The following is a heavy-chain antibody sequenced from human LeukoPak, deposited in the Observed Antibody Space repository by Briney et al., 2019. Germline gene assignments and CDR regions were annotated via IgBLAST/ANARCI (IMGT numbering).Heavy chain of an antibody. CDR3: ASGKYGLRSWFDP. V-gene: IGHV1-69*05. D-gene: IGHD4-17*01. J-gene: IGHJ5*02. CDR1: GGTFSSYA. Sequence: GASVKVSCKASGGTFSSYAISWVRQAPGQGLEWMGGIIPIFGTANYAQKFQGRVTITTDESTSTAYMELSSLRSEDTAVYYCASGKYGLRSWFDPWGQGTLVTVSP. CDR2: IIPIFGTA.